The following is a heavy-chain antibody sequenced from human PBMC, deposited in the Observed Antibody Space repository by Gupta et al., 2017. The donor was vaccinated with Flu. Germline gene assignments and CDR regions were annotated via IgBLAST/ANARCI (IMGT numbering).Heavy chain of an antibody. CDR2: IKSKAKGGTT. V-gene: IGHV3-49*03. CDR1: GFHFDAYG. J-gene: IGHJ4*02. CDR3: ASGNGGY. D-gene: IGHD1-1*01. Sequence: EVKPVKSGGGLVQPGRSLRLSCTTSGFHFDAYGMSWFLQAPGKGLEWVGFIKSKAKGGTTEYAASVKGRFTISWDDSTSVAYLQMNNLKTEDTAVYYCASGNGGYWGQGTLVTVSS.